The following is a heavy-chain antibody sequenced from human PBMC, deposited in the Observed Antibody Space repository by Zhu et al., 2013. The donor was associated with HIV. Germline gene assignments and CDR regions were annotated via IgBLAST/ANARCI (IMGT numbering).Heavy chain of an antibody. CDR2: INPNSGGT. D-gene: IGHD6-13*01. V-gene: IGHV1-2*02. CDR1: GYTFTGYY. J-gene: IGHJ6*03. CDR3: ARDLDGSYSSSWSGYMDV. Sequence: QVQLVQSGAEVKKPGASVKVSCKASGYTFTGYYMHWVRQAPGQGLEWMGWINPNSGGTNYAQKFQGRVTMTRDTSISTAYMELSRLRSDDTAVYYCARDLDGSYSSSWSGYMDVWGKGTTVTVS.